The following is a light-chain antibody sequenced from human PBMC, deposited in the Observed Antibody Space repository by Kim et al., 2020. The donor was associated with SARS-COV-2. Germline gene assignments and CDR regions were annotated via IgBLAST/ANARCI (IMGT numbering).Light chain of an antibody. Sequence: TVTISGPPSSGSIARNYVHWYQQRPGSAPTTVIYENDRRPSGVPDRFSGSIASSSNSASLTISGLKTEDEADYFCQSFDSNTHSWVFGGGTQLTVL. CDR3: QSFDSNTHSWV. CDR1: SGSIARNY. J-gene: IGLJ3*02. CDR2: END. V-gene: IGLV6-57*03.